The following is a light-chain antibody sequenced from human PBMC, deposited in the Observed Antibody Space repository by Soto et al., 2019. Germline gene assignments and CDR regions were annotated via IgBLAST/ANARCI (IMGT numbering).Light chain of an antibody. Sequence: SYELTQPPSVSAAPGQTARISCGGNNIGSKSVHWYQQRPGQAPVLVVFDDSERLSGIPERFSGSNSGNTATLTISRVEAGDEADYYCQVWDSSSDHVVFGGGTKVTVL. CDR2: DDS. J-gene: IGLJ2*01. V-gene: IGLV3-21*02. CDR1: NIGSKS. CDR3: QVWDSSSDHVV.